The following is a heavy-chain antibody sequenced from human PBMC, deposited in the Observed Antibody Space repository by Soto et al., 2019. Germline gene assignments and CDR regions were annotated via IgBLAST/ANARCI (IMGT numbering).Heavy chain of an antibody. D-gene: IGHD6-19*01. CDR1: GLSITDSEMG. CDR2: IDSSGEK. Sequence: QVTLKESGPVLVKPTETLTLRCTVSGLSITDSEMGVSWIRQPQGQPLEWLAHIDSSGEKSYRTFLKSRLAISKDTSKSQIVLTMTNMDPADTATYYCARRHLAVAVSPWFDPWGQRIPVTVSS. J-gene: IGHJ5*02. V-gene: IGHV2-26*01. CDR3: ARRHLAVAVSPWFDP.